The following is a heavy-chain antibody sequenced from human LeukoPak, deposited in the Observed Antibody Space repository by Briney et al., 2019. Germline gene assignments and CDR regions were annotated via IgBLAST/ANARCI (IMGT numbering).Heavy chain of an antibody. CDR1: GFTFSSYS. CDR2: ISSSSSYI. V-gene: IGHV3-21*04. J-gene: IGHJ5*02. D-gene: IGHD1-26*01. Sequence: GGSLRLSCAASGFTFSSYSMNWVRQAPGKGLEWVSSISSSSSYIYYADSVKGRFTISRDNSKNTLYLQMNSLRAEDTAVYYCAKARSGSYAAWFDPWGQGTLVTVSS. CDR3: AKARSGSYAAWFDP.